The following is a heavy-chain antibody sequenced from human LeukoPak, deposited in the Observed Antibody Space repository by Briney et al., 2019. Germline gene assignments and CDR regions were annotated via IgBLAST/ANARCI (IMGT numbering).Heavy chain of an antibody. Sequence: SVKVSCKASGGTFSNYAIGWVRQAPGQGLEWMGGVIPIFSTANYAQKFQGRVTITADRSTSTAYMELSSLRSEDTAVYYCARDNSVGDIAWWFDPWGQGTLVTVSS. CDR3: ARDNSVGDIAWWFDP. V-gene: IGHV1-69*06. D-gene: IGHD3-10*01. CDR1: GGTFSNYA. CDR2: VIPIFSTA. J-gene: IGHJ5*02.